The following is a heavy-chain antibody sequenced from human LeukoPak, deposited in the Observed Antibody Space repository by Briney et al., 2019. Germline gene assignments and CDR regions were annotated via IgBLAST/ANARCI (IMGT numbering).Heavy chain of an antibody. CDR3: ARDHYCSGGSCYDSNDAFDI. Sequence: SETLSLTCTVSGGSISSSSYYWGWIRQPPGKGLEWIGSIYYSGSTYYNPSLKSRVTISVDTSKNQFSLKLSSVTAADTAAYYCARDHYCSGGSCYDSNDAFDIWGQGTMVTVSS. J-gene: IGHJ3*02. CDR1: GGSISSSSYY. V-gene: IGHV4-39*01. D-gene: IGHD2-15*01. CDR2: IYYSGST.